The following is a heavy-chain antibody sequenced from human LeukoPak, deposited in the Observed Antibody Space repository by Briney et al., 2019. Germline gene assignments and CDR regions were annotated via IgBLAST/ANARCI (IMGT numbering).Heavy chain of an antibody. CDR1: GVSIRSSSYY. D-gene: IGHD6-13*01. V-gene: IGHV4-39*01. CDR3: ARRTGYTSSYFYGFDP. Sequence: NPSETLSLTCTVSGVSIRSSSYYWGWIRQPPGKGLEWIGNIYYSGSTYYNPSLKSRVTISVDTSKNQFSLKLTSVTAADTAVYYCARRTGYTSSYFYGFDPWGQGTLVTVSS. CDR2: IYYSGST. J-gene: IGHJ5*02.